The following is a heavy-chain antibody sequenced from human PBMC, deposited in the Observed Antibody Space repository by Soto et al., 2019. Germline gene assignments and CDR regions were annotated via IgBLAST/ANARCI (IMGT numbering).Heavy chain of an antibody. CDR3: ARSIDEQTAS. CDR2: IYRDGTT. CDR1: GITVSRNY. V-gene: IGHV3-66*01. D-gene: IGHD2-21*02. J-gene: IGHJ4*02. Sequence: EVQLVESGGGLVQPGGSLRLSCAASGITVSRNYMSWVRQAPGKGLECVSLIYRDGTTSYTDSVKGRVIISRDSSKNTLYLEMNSLRAEDTAVYYCARSIDEQTASWGQGILVTVAS.